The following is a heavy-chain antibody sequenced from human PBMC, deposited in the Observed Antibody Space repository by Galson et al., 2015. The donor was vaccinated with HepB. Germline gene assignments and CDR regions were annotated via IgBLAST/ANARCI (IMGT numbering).Heavy chain of an antibody. CDR1: GYSFTTHW. J-gene: IGHJ4*02. CDR3: ASRHSYFRSGTWYNVSDY. D-gene: IGHD3-10*01. Sequence: QSGAEVKKPGESLKISCKVSGYSFTTHWIGWVRQMPGKGLECMGIIYPGDSEIRYRPSFQGQVTISADKSIPTAYLQWSSLKASDTAMYYCASRHSYFRSGTWYNVSDYWGQGTLVTVSS. CDR2: IYPGDSEI. V-gene: IGHV5-51*01.